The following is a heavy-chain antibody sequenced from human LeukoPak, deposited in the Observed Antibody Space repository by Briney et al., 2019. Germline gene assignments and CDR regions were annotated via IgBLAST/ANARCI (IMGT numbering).Heavy chain of an antibody. V-gene: IGHV1-2*06. CDR2: IYPSSGGT. CDR1: GYTFTNYH. J-gene: IGHJ4*02. D-gene: IGHD6-19*01. Sequence: GASVKVSCKASGYTFTNYHMHWVRQAPGQGLEWMGRIYPSSGGTNYAQKFQGRITLTTDTSINTAYMELSRLRFDDTAVYYCAREKVHSSHYWGQGTLVTVSS. CDR3: AREKVHSSHY.